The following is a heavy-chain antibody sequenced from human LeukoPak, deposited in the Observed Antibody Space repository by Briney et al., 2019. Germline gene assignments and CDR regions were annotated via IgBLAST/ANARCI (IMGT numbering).Heavy chain of an antibody. D-gene: IGHD3-16*01. Sequence: TGGSLRLSCAASGFTFSSYAMSWVRQAPGKGLEWVSAISGSGGSTYYADSVKGRFTISRDNSKNTLYLQMNSLRAEDTAVYYCAPHSSPGTYNFDYWGQGTLVTVS. CDR2: ISGSGGST. CDR3: APHSSPGTYNFDY. CDR1: GFTFSSYA. J-gene: IGHJ4*02. V-gene: IGHV3-23*01.